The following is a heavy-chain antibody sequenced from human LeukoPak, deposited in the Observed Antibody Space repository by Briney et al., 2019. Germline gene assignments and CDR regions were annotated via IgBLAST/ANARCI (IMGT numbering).Heavy chain of an antibody. CDR2: INPNSGGT. Sequence: GASVKVSCKASGYTFTSYDINWVRQATGQGLEWMGWINPNSGGTNYAQKFQGRVTMTRDTSISTAYMELSRLRSDDTAVYHCAKDDSYIRFYSWGQGTLVTVSS. CDR3: AKDDSYIRFYS. CDR1: GYTFTSYD. D-gene: IGHD3-22*01. J-gene: IGHJ5*01. V-gene: IGHV1-2*02.